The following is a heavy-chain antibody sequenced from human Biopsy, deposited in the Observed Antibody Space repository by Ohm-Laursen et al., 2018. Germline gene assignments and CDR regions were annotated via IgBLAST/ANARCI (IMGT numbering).Heavy chain of an antibody. CDR1: GGSVNSYP. J-gene: IGHJ2*01. V-gene: IGHV4-59*02. D-gene: IGHD3-22*01. CDR2: IYYSGSI. CDR3: ARDRGYYSDRTVPGYFDL. Sequence: SETLSLTCPVSGGSVNSYPWSWIRQPPGKGLEWIGYIYYSGSINYNPSLKGRVTISLDTSKNQFSLRLRSVTPADTAIYYCARDRGYYSDRTVPGYFDLWGRGTLVTVSS.